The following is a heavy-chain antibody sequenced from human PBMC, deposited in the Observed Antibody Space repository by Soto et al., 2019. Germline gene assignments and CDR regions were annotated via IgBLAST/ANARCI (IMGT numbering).Heavy chain of an antibody. Sequence: QVHLVQSGAEVKKPGASVNVSCKTSGYTFTRNGISWVRQAPGQGLEWMGWISPNSGNIKYAQKLQGRVIMTTDTSTSTAYMELRSLGSDDTAVYYCVKDRDSNSWPSRDVWGPGTTVTVSS. CDR2: ISPNSGNI. CDR1: GYTFTRNG. CDR3: VKDRDSNSWPSRDV. J-gene: IGHJ6*02. D-gene: IGHD3-22*01. V-gene: IGHV1-18*01.